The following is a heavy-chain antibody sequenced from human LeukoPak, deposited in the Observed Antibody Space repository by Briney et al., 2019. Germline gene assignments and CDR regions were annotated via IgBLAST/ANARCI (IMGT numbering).Heavy chain of an antibody. V-gene: IGHV4-34*01. Sequence: PSETLSLTCAVYGGPFSGYYWSWIRQPPGKGLEWIGEINHSGSTNYNPSLKSRVTISVDTSKNQISLKLSSVTAADTAVYYCARGPGYCSSTSCYKGWFDPWGQGTLVTVSS. CDR1: GGPFSGYY. D-gene: IGHD2-2*02. J-gene: IGHJ5*02. CDR2: INHSGST. CDR3: ARGPGYCSSTSCYKGWFDP.